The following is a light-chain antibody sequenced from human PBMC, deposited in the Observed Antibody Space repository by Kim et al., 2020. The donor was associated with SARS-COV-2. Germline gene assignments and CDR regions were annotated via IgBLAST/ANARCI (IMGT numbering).Light chain of an antibody. V-gene: IGLV3-9*01. Sequence: VSVALGQTARITCGGDNIGRKNVHWYQQKPGQAPVVVIYRDNDRPSEIPERFSGSNSGSTATLTISRAQAGDEAEYYCQVWDSNTYVFGTGTKVTVL. J-gene: IGLJ1*01. CDR1: NIGRKN. CDR3: QVWDSNTYV. CDR2: RDN.